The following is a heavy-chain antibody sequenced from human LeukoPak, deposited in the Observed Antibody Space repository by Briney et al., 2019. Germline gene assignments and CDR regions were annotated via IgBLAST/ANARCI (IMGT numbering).Heavy chain of an antibody. Sequence: GGSLRLSCAASGFTFDDYAMHWVRQAPGKGLEWVSLISWDGGSTYYADSVKGRFTISRDNSKNSLYLQMNSLRAEDTALYYCAEGQYGGYTIDYYYYYMDVWGKGTTVTVSS. V-gene: IGHV3-43D*03. CDR3: AEGQYGGYTIDYYYYYMDV. J-gene: IGHJ6*03. D-gene: IGHD5-12*01. CDR2: ISWDGGST. CDR1: GFTFDDYA.